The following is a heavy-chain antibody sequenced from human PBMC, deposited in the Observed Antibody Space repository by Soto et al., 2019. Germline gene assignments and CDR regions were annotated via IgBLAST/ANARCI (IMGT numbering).Heavy chain of an antibody. CDR3: ARDSDYYKADY. Sequence: PXGSLRLSCAASGFTFSGLWMGWVRQAPGKGLEWVASIMKDGGVKKYVDSVKGRFTISRDNAKNSLFLQMNSLGAEDTAVYYCARDSDYYKADYWGQGTLVTSPQ. CDR2: IMKDGGVK. D-gene: IGHD2-21*02. V-gene: IGHV3-7*01. J-gene: IGHJ4*02. CDR1: GFTFSGLW.